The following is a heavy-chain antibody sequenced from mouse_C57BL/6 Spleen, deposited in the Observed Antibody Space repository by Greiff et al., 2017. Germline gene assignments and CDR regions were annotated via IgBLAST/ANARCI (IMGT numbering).Heavy chain of an antibody. V-gene: IGHV1-72*01. CDR3: ASRADGSSSYAMDY. CDR1: GYTFTSYW. CDR2: IDPNSGGT. Sequence: VQLQQPGAELVKPGASVKLSCKASGYTFTSYWMHWVKQRPGRGLEWIGRIDPNSGGTKYNEKFKSKATLTVDKPSSTAYMQLSSLTSEDYAVYYCASRADGSSSYAMDYWGQGTSVTVSS. D-gene: IGHD1-1*01. J-gene: IGHJ4*01.